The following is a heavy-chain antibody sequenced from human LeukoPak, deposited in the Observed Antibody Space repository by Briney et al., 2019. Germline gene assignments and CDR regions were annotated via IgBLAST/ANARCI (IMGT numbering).Heavy chain of an antibody. D-gene: IGHD3-22*01. Sequence: GASVKVSCKASGYTFTSYYMHWVRQAPGQGLEWMGIINPSGGSTSYAQKFQGRVTMTRDTSTSTVYMELSSLRSEDTAVYYCTGQAGSSGYYYGRPDFDYWGQGTLVTVSS. CDR1: GYTFTSYY. CDR2: INPSGGST. CDR3: TGQAGSSGYYYGRPDFDY. J-gene: IGHJ4*02. V-gene: IGHV1-46*01.